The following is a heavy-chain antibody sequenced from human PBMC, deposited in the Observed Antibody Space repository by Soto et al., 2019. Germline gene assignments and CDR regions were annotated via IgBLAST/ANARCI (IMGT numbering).Heavy chain of an antibody. CDR3: ARTFAYYGMDA. Sequence: PSETLSLTCAVSGYSIGSGYYWAWIRQSPGKGLEWIGSIYHAGNVYYNPSLNGRVALSMDTSKNHFSLKLTSVTAADTAVYYCARTFAYYGMDAWGQGTTAT. CDR1: GYSIGSGYY. CDR2: IYHAGNV. J-gene: IGHJ6*02. V-gene: IGHV4-38-2*01.